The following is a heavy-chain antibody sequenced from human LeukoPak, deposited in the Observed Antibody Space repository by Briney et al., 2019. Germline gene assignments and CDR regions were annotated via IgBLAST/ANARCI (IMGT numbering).Heavy chain of an antibody. CDR1: GFTFSSYG. D-gene: IGHD3-22*01. V-gene: IGHV3-33*01. Sequence: GRSLRLSCAASGFTFSSYGMHWVRQAPGKGLEWVAVIWCDGSNKYYADSVKGRFTISRDNSKNTLYLQMNSLRAEDTAVYYCARDYRLDYYDSLDYWGQGTLVAVSS. CDR2: IWCDGSNK. CDR3: ARDYRLDYYDSLDY. J-gene: IGHJ4*02.